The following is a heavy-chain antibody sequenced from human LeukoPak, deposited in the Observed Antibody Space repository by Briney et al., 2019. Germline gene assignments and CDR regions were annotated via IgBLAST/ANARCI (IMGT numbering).Heavy chain of an antibody. J-gene: IGHJ4*02. CDR1: GGSFSGYY. CDR2: INHSGST. D-gene: IGHD2-15*01. CDR3: ARVGCSGGTCYTRDFDF. V-gene: IGHV4-34*01. Sequence: SETLSLTCAVYGGSFSGYYWSWIRQPPGKGLEWIAEINHSGSTNYNPSLKSRVTISVDTSKNQFSLNLSSVTAAETAVYYCARVGCSGGTCYTRDFDFWGQGTLVTVSS.